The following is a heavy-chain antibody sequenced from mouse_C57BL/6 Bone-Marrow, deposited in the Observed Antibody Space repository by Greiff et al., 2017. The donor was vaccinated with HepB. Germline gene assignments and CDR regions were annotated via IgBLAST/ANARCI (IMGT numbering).Heavy chain of an antibody. CDR2: INPSSGYT. Sequence: VQLVESGAELAKPGASVKLSCKASGYTFTSYWMHWVKQRPGQGLEWIGYINPSSGYTKYNQKFKDKATLTADKSSSTAYMQLSSLTYEDSAVYYCASPLLWYQYYYAMDYWGQGTSVTVSS. J-gene: IGHJ4*01. V-gene: IGHV1-7*01. CDR3: ASPLLWYQYYYAMDY. CDR1: GYTFTSYW. D-gene: IGHD2-10*01.